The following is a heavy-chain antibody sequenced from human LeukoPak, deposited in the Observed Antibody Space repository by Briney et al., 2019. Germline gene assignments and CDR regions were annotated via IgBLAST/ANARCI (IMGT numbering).Heavy chain of an antibody. CDR1: GYTFTSYV. Sequence: GASVKLSCKASGYTFTSYVIHWVRQAPGQRPEWMGWISAGNGNTKYSQKFQGRVTITRDTPASTAYMELSSLRSEDTAVYYCARDFSSSWYVLGYWGQGILVTVSS. D-gene: IGHD6-13*01. J-gene: IGHJ4*02. V-gene: IGHV1-3*01. CDR3: ARDFSSSWYVLGY. CDR2: ISAGNGNT.